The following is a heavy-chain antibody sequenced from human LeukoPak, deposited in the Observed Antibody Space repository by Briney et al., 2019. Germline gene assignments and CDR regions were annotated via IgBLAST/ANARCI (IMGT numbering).Heavy chain of an antibody. CDR2: ISWNSGSI. V-gene: IGHV3-9*01. CDR3: AKAAGTVDYYYYMDV. D-gene: IGHD1-7*01. CDR1: GFTFDDYA. J-gene: IGHJ6*03. Sequence: GGSLRLSCAASGFTFDDYAMHWVRQAPGKGLEWVSGISWNSGSIGYADSVKGRFTISRDNAKNSLYLQMNSLRAEDTALYYCAKAAGTVDYYYYMDVWGKGTTVTVSS.